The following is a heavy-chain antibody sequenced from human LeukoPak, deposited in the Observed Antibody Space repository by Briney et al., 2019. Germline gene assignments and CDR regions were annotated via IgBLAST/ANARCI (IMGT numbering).Heavy chain of an antibody. CDR1: GYTFTSYY. D-gene: IGHD3-10*01. CDR2: INPSGGST. J-gene: IGHJ4*02. V-gene: IGHV1-46*01. CDR3: ARDEYYYGSGSYYNPRYFDY. Sequence: ASVKVSCKASGYTFTSYYMHWVRQAPGQGLEWMGIINPSGGSTSYAQKFQGRVTMTRDMSTSTVYMELSSLRSEDTAVYYCARDEYYYGSGSYYNPRYFDYWGQGTLVTVSS.